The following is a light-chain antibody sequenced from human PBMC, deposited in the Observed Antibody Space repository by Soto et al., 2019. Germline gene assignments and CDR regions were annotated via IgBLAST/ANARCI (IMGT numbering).Light chain of an antibody. CDR3: QQYENWPQLT. V-gene: IGKV3-15*01. Sequence: EVVLTQSPGTLSLSPGESASLSCRASQSVSGMYLAWYQQKPGQAPRLLIYGASSRAPGIPDRFSGSGSGTEFTLTISSLQSEDSAVYYCQQYENWPQLTFGGGTKVDIK. CDR2: GAS. J-gene: IGKJ4*01. CDR1: QSVSGMY.